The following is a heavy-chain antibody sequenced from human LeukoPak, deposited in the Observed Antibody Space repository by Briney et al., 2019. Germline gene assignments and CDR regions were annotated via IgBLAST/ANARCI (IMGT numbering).Heavy chain of an antibody. D-gene: IGHD2-2*01. J-gene: IGHJ4*02. CDR1: GGSISSSSYY. Sequence: SETLSLTCTVSGGSISSSSYYWGWIRQPPGKGLEWIGSIYYSGSTYYNPSLKSRVTISVDTPKNQFSLQLSSVTAADTAVYYCTRQQDTSTWPPVDYWGQGTLVTVSS. CDR3: TRQQDTSTWPPVDY. V-gene: IGHV4-39*01. CDR2: IYYSGST.